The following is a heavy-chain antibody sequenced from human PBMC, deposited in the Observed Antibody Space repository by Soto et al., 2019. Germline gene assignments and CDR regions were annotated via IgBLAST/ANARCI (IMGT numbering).Heavy chain of an antibody. CDR2: ISYDGSSE. D-gene: IGHD6-19*01. CDR3: ATSSGYLNYFDY. J-gene: IGHJ4*02. CDR1: GFSFRTYP. Sequence: QLHLVESGGGVVRPGESLRLSCVDSGFSFRTYPMHWVRQAPGKGLEWVALISYDGSSEAYGESVRDRVTVSRDNSKNTLYLQLNSLRPEDTAVYYCATSSGYLNYFDYWGQGTLVTVSS. V-gene: IGHV3-30-3*01.